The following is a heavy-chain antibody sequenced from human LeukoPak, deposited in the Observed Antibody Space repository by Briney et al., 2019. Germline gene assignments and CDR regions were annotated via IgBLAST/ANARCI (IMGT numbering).Heavy chain of an antibody. D-gene: IGHD1-26*01. CDR2: IGHDGGNK. CDR3: AIDPRRGSLGNWFDP. CDR1: GLPLRSYG. Sequence: GRSLRLSCAAPGLPLRSYGMHWGGRAPGKGLQWVGVIGHDGGNKYYADSVKGRLTIYRENTNKMLYLRINSLRAEDTAINYCAIDPRRGSLGNWFDPLGQGTLVTVSS. J-gene: IGHJ5*02. V-gene: IGHV3-33*01.